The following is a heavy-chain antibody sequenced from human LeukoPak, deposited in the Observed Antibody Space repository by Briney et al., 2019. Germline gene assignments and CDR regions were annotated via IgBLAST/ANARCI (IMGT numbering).Heavy chain of an antibody. Sequence: GGSLRLSCAASGFTFSDYYMSWIRQAPGKGLEWLSYISSSGYTIYYADPVKGRFTISRGNANNSLYLQMNSLRAEDTAVYYCARYCSSTSCYTPSDVYDIWGQGTMVTVSS. CDR1: GFTFSDYY. CDR3: ARYCSSTSCYTPSDVYDI. J-gene: IGHJ3*02. V-gene: IGHV3-11*04. D-gene: IGHD2-2*02. CDR2: ISSSGYTI.